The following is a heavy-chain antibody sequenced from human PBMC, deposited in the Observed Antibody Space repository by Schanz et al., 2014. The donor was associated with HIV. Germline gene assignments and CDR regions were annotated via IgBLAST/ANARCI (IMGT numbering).Heavy chain of an antibody. V-gene: IGHV3-72*01. CDR2: SRVKSDSYAT. D-gene: IGHD3-10*01. J-gene: IGHJ6*02. CDR1: GFIFSDHF. Sequence: EGQVVESGVGLVQPGGSLRLSCTTSGFIFSDHFMGWVRQAPGKGLEWVARSRVKSDSYATEYAASVTGRFTISRDDSSNSXYLQMNSLNIEDPAFYFCPGSRFYYGVDFWGQGTTVTVS. CDR3: PGSRFYYGVDF.